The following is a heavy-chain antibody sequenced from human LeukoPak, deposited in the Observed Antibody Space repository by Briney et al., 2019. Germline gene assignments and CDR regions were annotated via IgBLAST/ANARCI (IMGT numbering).Heavy chain of an antibody. CDR2: YCSSGNT. D-gene: IGHD2-21*01. J-gene: IGHJ5*02. CDR3: ATGGGDLDH. CDR1: GGSISSFC. V-gene: IGHV4-4*07. Sequence: SETLSLTCTVSGGSISSFCWSWIRQPAGKVLKWIGRYCSSGNTNYNPSLKSRVTMSVDTFQNQFSLKLSSVTAADTAVYYCATGGGDLDHWGQGTLVTVSS.